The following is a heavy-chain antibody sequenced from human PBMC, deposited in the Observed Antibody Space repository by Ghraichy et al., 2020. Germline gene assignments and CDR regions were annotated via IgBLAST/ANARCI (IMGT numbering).Heavy chain of an antibody. V-gene: IGHV4-39*01. CDR2: MHHSGSN. D-gene: IGHD2-15*01. CDR3: AGSLVVIRYFGL. CDR1: GGSISSSNYY. Sequence: SQTLSLTCAVSGGSISSSNYYWGWIRQPPGKGLEWIGSMHHSGSNYYNPSLENRVTISVDTSKNQFSLKLSSVTAADTAVYYCAGSLVVIRYFGLWGRGTLVTVSS. J-gene: IGHJ2*01.